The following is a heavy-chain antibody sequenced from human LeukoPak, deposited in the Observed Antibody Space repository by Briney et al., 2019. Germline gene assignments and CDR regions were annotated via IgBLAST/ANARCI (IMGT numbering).Heavy chain of an antibody. Sequence: GSLRLSCAASGFPFSSYSMNWVRQPPGKGLEWIGGIYYSGSTYYNPSLKSRVTISVDTSKNQFSLKLSSVTAADTAVYYCAKDGAWLRFDDWGQGILVTVSS. CDR2: IYYSGST. D-gene: IGHD5-12*01. J-gene: IGHJ4*02. CDR1: GFPFSSYS. CDR3: AKDGAWLRFDD. V-gene: IGHV4-59*05.